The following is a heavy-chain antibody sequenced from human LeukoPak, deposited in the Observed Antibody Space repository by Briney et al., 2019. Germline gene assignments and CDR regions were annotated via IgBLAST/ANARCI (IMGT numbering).Heavy chain of an antibody. J-gene: IGHJ5*02. D-gene: IGHD5-12*01. CDR1: GGSVSSGSYY. Sequence: PSETLSLTCTVSGGSVSSGSYYWSWIRQPPGKGLEWIGYIYSSGNTNYNSSLKSRVTISVDTSKNQFSLKVSSVTAADTAVYYCARALRGSHWFDPWGQGTLVTVSS. CDR2: IYSSGNT. V-gene: IGHV4-61*01. CDR3: ARALRGSHWFDP.